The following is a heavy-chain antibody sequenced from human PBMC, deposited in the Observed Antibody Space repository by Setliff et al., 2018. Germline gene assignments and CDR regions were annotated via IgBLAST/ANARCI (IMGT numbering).Heavy chain of an antibody. CDR1: DDSFYSSSYY. CDR3: AREGRWDYSYPIY. J-gene: IGHJ4*02. D-gene: IGHD4-4*01. Sequence: KTSETLSLTCSVSDDSFYSSSYYWAWIRQPPGRGLEWIGSISYDGATNYNSSLKSRVAMSLDVPERQFALKLSSVTAVDAAVYYCAREGRWDYSYPIYWGQGILVTVSS. CDR2: ISYDGAT. V-gene: IGHV4-39*01.